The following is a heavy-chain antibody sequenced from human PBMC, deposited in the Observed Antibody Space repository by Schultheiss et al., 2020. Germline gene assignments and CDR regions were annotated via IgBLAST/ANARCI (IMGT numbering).Heavy chain of an antibody. CDR1: GFTFSSYA. CDR2: ISGSGGST. CDR3: AKYGSAELRPDY. D-gene: IGHD1-7*01. V-gene: IGHV3-23*01. Sequence: GESLKISCAASGFTFSSYAMSWVRQAPGKGLEWVSAISGSGGSTYYADSVKGRFTISRDNSKNTLYLQMNSLRAEDTAVYYCAKYGSAELRPDYWGQGTLVTVSS. J-gene: IGHJ4*02.